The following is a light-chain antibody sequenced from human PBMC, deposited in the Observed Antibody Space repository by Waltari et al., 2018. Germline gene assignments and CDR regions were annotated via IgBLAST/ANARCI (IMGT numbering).Light chain of an antibody. CDR2: RNN. CDR1: SPNLRRHS. V-gene: IGLV1-47*01. Sequence: QSVLTHPPSASGTPGQTVTISCSGSSPNLRRHSGPWYQQLPGTAPKPLIYRNNQRTAGVPDRFSGSKAGTSASLAVSGLRSEDEADYYFATWDDRLSGPGVFGGGTKLTVL. J-gene: IGLJ3*02. CDR3: ATWDDRLSGPGV.